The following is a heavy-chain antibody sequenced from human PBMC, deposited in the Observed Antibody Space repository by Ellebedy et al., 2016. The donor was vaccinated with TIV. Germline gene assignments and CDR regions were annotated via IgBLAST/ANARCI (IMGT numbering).Heavy chain of an antibody. CDR3: VRAPRGQYYFDY. Sequence: GGSLRLXCAASGFTYSTYVMSWVRQAPGKGLEWVSGINGNEDNRYYADSVKGRFTISRDNSKNTLYLEMNSLRAEDTAGYYCVRAPRGQYYFDYWGQGTLVTVAS. CDR2: INGNEDNR. CDR1: GFTYSTYV. J-gene: IGHJ4*02. V-gene: IGHV3-23*01. D-gene: IGHD5-12*01.